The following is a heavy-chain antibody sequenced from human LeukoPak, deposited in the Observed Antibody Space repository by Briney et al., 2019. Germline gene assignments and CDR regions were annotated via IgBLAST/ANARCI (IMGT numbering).Heavy chain of an antibody. CDR2: IFYTGST. CDR1: GGPISSYY. Sequence: SETLSLTCNLSGGPISSYYWSWIRQPPGKGLEWIGYIFYTGSTNYNPSLKSRITISVDTSKNQVSLKLNSVTAADTAVYYCAREGGFYRPLDYSGQGTLVTVSS. CDR3: AREGGFYRPLDY. D-gene: IGHD3-3*01. V-gene: IGHV4-59*12. J-gene: IGHJ4*02.